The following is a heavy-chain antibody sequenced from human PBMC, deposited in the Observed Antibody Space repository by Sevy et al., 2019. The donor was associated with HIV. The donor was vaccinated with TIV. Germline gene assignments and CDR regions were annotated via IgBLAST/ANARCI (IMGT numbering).Heavy chain of an antibody. D-gene: IGHD2-15*01. CDR1: GFTFSSYG. Sequence: GGSLRLSCAASGFTFSSYGMHWVRQAPGKGLEWVAFIRYDGSNKYYADSVKGRFTISRDNSKNPLYLQMNSLRAEDTAVYYCAKDLGYCSGGSCCSFDVWGQGTTVTVSS. CDR2: IRYDGSNK. CDR3: AKDLGYCSGGSCCSFDV. J-gene: IGHJ6*02. V-gene: IGHV3-30*02.